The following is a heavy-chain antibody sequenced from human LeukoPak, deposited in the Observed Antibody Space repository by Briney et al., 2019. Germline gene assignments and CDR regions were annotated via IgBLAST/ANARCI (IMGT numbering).Heavy chain of an antibody. Sequence: ASVKVSCKTSGYTFTSYYTHWMRQAPGQGLEWMGIINPIGGTTDYSQKFQGRVTMTRDTSTSTVYMELGSLSPEDTAVYYCARERHGPIPYYYYGMDVWGQGTTVTVSS. CDR2: INPIGGTT. J-gene: IGHJ6*02. V-gene: IGHV1-46*01. CDR1: GYTFTSYY. CDR3: ARERHGPIPYYYYGMDV.